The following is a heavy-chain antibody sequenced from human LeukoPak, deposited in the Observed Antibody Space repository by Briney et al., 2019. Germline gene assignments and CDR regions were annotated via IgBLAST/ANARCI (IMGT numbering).Heavy chain of an antibody. CDR3: AKDRTSHRGIAEYFQH. D-gene: IGHD2-8*01. Sequence: PGGSLRLSCAASGFTFSSCAMSWVRQAPGKGLEWVSSISGSGGSTFYADSVKGRFTISRDNSKNTLHLQLNSLRAEDTAVYYCAKDRTSHRGIAEYFQHWGQGTLVSVSS. J-gene: IGHJ1*01. CDR1: GFTFSSCA. V-gene: IGHV3-23*01. CDR2: ISGSGGST.